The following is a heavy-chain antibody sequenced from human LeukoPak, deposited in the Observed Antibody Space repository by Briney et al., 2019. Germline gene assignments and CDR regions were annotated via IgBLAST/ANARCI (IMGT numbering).Heavy chain of an antibody. Sequence: SETLSLTCAVYGGSFSGYYWSWIRQPPGTGLEWIGEINHSGSTNYNPSLKSRVTISVDTSKNQFSLKLSSVTAADTAVYYCGRYYDFWSGYPRAFDIWGQGTMVTVSS. J-gene: IGHJ3*02. V-gene: IGHV4-34*01. D-gene: IGHD3-3*01. CDR1: GGSFSGYY. CDR3: GRYYDFWSGYPRAFDI. CDR2: INHSGST.